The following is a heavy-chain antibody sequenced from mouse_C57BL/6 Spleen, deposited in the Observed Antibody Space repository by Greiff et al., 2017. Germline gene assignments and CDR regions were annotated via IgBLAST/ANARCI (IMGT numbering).Heavy chain of an antibody. V-gene: IGHV1-61*01. Sequence: VQLQQPGAELVRPGSSVKLSCKASGYTFTSYWLDWVKQRPGQGLDWIGNIYPSDSATHYNQKFKDKATLTVDKSSSTAYMQLSSLTSEDSAVYYCARAGYYFDYWGQGTTLTVSS. CDR2: IYPSDSAT. CDR3: ARAGYYFDY. J-gene: IGHJ2*01. CDR1: GYTFTSYW.